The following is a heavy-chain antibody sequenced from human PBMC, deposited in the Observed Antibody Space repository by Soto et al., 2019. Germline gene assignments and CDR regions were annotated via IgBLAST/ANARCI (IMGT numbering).Heavy chain of an antibody. CDR3: ATAARPNYYYGMDV. V-gene: IGHV3-23*01. Sequence: EVQLLESGGGLVQPGGSLRLSCAASGFTFSSYAMSWVRQAPGKGLEWVSAISGSGGSTYYADSVKGRFTISRDNSKNTLYLQMDSLRAEDTAVYYCATAARPNYYYGMDVWGQGTTVTVSS. D-gene: IGHD6-6*01. CDR2: ISGSGGST. CDR1: GFTFSSYA. J-gene: IGHJ6*02.